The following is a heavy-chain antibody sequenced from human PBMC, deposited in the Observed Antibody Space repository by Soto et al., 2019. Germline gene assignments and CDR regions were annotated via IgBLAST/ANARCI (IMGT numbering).Heavy chain of an antibody. CDR1: GFTFSVFW. D-gene: IGHD6-19*01. CDR3: AKDATRTSGWYHFDY. CDR2: IKEDASEK. Sequence: PGGSLRLSCAASGFTFSVFWMDWVRQAPGKGLGWVAKIKEDASEKYYVDSVKGRFIISRDNARNSVYLQMNSLGAEDTAVYYCAKDATRTSGWYHFDYWGQGTLVTVSS. J-gene: IGHJ4*02. V-gene: IGHV3-7*03.